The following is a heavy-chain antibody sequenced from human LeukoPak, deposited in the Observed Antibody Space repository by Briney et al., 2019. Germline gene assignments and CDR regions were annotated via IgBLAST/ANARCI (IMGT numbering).Heavy chain of an antibody. CDR3: ARDPHYYGSGTPGYFDY. CDR1: GFTFSNAW. Sequence: KAGGSLRLSCKASGFTFSNAWMSWVRQGPGKGLEWVSSISSTSSYIYYADSVKGRFTISRDNAKNSLYLQMNSLRAEDTAVYYCARDPHYYGSGTPGYFDYWGQGTLVTVSS. V-gene: IGHV3-21*06. J-gene: IGHJ4*02. CDR2: ISSTSSYI. D-gene: IGHD3-10*01.